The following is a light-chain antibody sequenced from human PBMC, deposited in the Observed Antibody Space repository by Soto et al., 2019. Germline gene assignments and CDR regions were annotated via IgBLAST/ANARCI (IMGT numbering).Light chain of an antibody. V-gene: IGKV3-20*01. CDR1: QGVTSNH. Sequence: ENVLTQSPCTVSLSPGERATLSCRASQGVTSNHLAWYQQKPGQAPRLLIYGVFNRATGIPDRFSGSGSGTDFTLTITRLEPGDSAVYFCQHYDGSPRTFGQGTKLEIK. CDR3: QHYDGSPRT. J-gene: IGKJ2*01. CDR2: GVF.